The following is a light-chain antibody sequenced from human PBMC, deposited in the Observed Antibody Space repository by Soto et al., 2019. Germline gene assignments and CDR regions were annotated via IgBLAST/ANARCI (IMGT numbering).Light chain of an antibody. J-gene: IGKJ2*01. CDR3: QQYGSSPYT. CDR1: QSVSSSY. V-gene: IGKV3-20*01. Sequence: EIVLTQSPGTLPLSPGERATLSCRASQSVSSSYLDWYQQKPGQAPRLLIYGAPSRPTGIPDRFSGSGSGTDLTLTISRLEPEAGAVYYCQQYGSSPYTVGQGTKLELK. CDR2: GAP.